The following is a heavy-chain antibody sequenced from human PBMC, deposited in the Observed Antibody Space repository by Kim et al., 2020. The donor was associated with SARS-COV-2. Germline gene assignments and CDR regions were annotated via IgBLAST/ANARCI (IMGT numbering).Heavy chain of an antibody. CDR3: ARDLSGSSWYRGIDY. V-gene: IGHV3-30*04. Sequence: GGSLRLSCAASGFTFSSYAMHWVRQAPGKGLEWVAVITYDGSNKYYADSVKGRFTISRDNSKNTLYLQMNSLRAEDTAVYYCARDLSGSSWYRGIDYWGQGALVTVSS. D-gene: IGHD6-13*01. CDR2: ITYDGSNK. CDR1: GFTFSSYA. J-gene: IGHJ4*02.